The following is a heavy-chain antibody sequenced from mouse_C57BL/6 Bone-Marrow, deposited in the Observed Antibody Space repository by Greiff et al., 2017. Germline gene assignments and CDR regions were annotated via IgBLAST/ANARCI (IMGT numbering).Heavy chain of an antibody. CDR1: GYTFTSYG. CDR3: ARSEGTYYYGSSYVAY. V-gene: IGHV1-81*01. J-gene: IGHJ3*01. D-gene: IGHD1-1*01. CDR2: IYPRSGNT. Sequence: QVQLKQSGAELARPGASVKLSCKASGYTFTSYGISWVKQRTGQGLEWIGEIYPRSGNTYYNEKFKGKATLTADKSSSTAYMELRSLTSEDAAVYFCARSEGTYYYGSSYVAYWVQGTLVTVSA.